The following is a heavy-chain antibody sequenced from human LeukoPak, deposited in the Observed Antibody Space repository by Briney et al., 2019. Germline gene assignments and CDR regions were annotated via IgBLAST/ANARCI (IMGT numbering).Heavy chain of an antibody. Sequence: KPGGSLRLSCAASGFTFSDYYMSWIRQAPGKGLEWVSYISSSVSTIYYADSVKGRFTISRDNAKNSLYLQMNSLRAEDTAVYYCASRTYYDFWSGYYTDLSFDYWGQGTLVTVSS. D-gene: IGHD3-3*01. CDR3: ASRTYYDFWSGYYTDLSFDY. CDR2: ISSSVSTI. J-gene: IGHJ4*02. CDR1: GFTFSDYY. V-gene: IGHV3-11*01.